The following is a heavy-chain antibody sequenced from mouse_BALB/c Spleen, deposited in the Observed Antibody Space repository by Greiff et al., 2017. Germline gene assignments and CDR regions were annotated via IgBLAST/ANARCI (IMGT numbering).Heavy chain of an antibody. V-gene: IGHV1-7*01. J-gene: IGHJ3*01. CDR1: GYTFTSYW. Sequence: VQLQQSGAELAKPGASVKMSCKASGYTFTSYWMHWVKQRPGQGLEWIGYINPSTGYTEYNQKFKDKATLTADKSSSTAYMQLSSLTSEDSAVYYCARFPYDSPWFAYWGQGTLVTVSA. CDR3: ARFPYDSPWFAY. CDR2: INPSTGYT. D-gene: IGHD2-4*01.